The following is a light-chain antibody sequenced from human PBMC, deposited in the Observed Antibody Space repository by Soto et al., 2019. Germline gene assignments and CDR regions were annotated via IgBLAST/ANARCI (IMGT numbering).Light chain of an antibody. J-gene: IGLJ3*02. CDR1: SSNIGNYY. Sequence: QSVLTQPPSASGTPGQRVTISCSGSSSNIGNYYVCWYQHLPGTAPRLLIYSNNQRPSGVPDRFSGSKSGASASLAISGLRPEDEAHYYCAAWDDSLRGVVFGGGTKVTVL. CDR3: AAWDDSLRGVV. CDR2: SNN. V-gene: IGLV1-47*02.